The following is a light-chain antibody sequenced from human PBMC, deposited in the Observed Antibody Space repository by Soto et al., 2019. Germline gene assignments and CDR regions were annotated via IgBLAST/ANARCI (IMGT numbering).Light chain of an antibody. Sequence: QPVLTQPRSVSGSPGQSVTISCTGTSSDVGGYNYVSWYQQHPGKAPKLIIYDVSKLPSGVPDRFSGSKSGNTASLTISGLQDEDAADYYCCSYAGSYTPWVFGGGTQLTVL. CDR3: CSYAGSYTPWV. V-gene: IGLV2-11*01. CDR1: SSDVGGYNY. CDR2: DVS. J-gene: IGLJ7*01.